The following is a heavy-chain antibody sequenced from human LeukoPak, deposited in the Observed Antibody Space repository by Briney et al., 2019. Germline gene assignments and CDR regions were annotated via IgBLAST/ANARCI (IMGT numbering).Heavy chain of an antibody. J-gene: IGHJ4*02. CDR1: GGSISSYY. Sequence: SESLSLTCTVSGGSISSYYWSWIRQPPGKGLEWIGYIYYSGSTNYKPSLKSRVTISVETSKNRFSLKLRSVTAADTAVYYCARDHPFRDGTHYFDYWGQGTLVTVSS. V-gene: IGHV4-59*01. CDR3: ARDHPFRDGTHYFDY. D-gene: IGHD3-10*01. CDR2: IYYSGST.